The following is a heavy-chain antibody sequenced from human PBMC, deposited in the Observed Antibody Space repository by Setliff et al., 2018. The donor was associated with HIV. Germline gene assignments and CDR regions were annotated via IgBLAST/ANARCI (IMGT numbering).Heavy chain of an antibody. J-gene: IGHJ4*02. Sequence: SETLSLTCTVSGGSISNYYWSWIRQPPGKGLEWIGYIYPIGSPDFPSGNTVYNPSFTSRLTLSLDTSKNQFSLKLTSVTAADAALYYCTGDYNSGSSRLDYWGQGTPVTVS. CDR2: IYPIGSPDFPSGNT. CDR3: TGDYNSGSSRLDY. V-gene: IGHV4-4*08. CDR1: GGSISNYY. D-gene: IGHD3-10*01.